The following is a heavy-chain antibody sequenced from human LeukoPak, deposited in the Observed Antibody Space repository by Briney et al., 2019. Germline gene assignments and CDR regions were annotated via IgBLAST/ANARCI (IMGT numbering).Heavy chain of an antibody. J-gene: IGHJ4*02. Sequence: SETLSLTCNVSGGSISSRSYYWSWLRQPPGKGLEWIATIYHSGSTYYNASLKSRVAISVDTSKSHFSLKLSSVTAADTAMYYCARYTGVNGYYFDYWGQGTLVTVSS. CDR2: IYHSGST. CDR3: ARYTGVNGYYFDY. D-gene: IGHD2-8*01. V-gene: IGHV4-39*02. CDR1: GGSISSRSYY.